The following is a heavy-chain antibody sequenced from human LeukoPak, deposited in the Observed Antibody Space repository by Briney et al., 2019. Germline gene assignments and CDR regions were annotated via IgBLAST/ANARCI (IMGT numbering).Heavy chain of an antibody. CDR1: AGSISLYNTYY. CDR3: ARDRSEWSAEDNWFDH. Sequence: SETLSLTCTVSAGSISLYNTYYWNWIRQSPGKGLEWIGYIYYSGSTSYNPSLESRVSISMDTSKNQISLTLKSLTAADTAVYYCARDRSEWSAEDNWFDHWGRETLVTVSS. CDR2: IYYSGST. V-gene: IGHV4-59*01. D-gene: IGHD3-3*01. J-gene: IGHJ5*02.